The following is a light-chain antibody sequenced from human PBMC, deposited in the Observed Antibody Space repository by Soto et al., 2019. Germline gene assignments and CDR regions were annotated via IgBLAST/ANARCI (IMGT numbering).Light chain of an antibody. CDR3: MQATQFPIT. CDR1: QSLLHSDGNTY. Sequence: DIVMTQTPLSSPVTLGQPASISCRSSQSLLHSDGNTYLSWLQQRPGQPPRLLIYKVFNRFSRVPDRFSGSGAGTDFTLKISRVEAEDVGIYYCMQATQFPITFGPGTKVDIK. J-gene: IGKJ3*01. V-gene: IGKV2-24*01. CDR2: KVF.